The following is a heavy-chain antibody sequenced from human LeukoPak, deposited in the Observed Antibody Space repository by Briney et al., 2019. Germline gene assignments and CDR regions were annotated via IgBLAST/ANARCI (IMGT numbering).Heavy chain of an antibody. Sequence: ASVKVSCKASGYTFTSYGISWVRQAPGHGLEWMGWISAYNGNTNYAQKLQGRVTMTTDTSTSTAYMELRSLRSDDTAVYYCAKYDILTESAFDIWGQGTMVTVSS. CDR3: AKYDILTESAFDI. D-gene: IGHD3-9*01. J-gene: IGHJ3*02. V-gene: IGHV1-18*01. CDR2: ISAYNGNT. CDR1: GYTFTSYG.